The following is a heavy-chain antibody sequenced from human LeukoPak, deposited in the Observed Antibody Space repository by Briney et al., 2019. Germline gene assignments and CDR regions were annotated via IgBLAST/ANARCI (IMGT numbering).Heavy chain of an antibody. Sequence: ASVKVSCKASGYTFTGYYMHWVRQAPGQGLEWMGWINPNSGGTNYAQKFQGRVTMTRDTSISTAYMELSRLRSDDTAVYYCARSPYDYVWGSYRYPFDYWGQGTLVTVSS. D-gene: IGHD3-16*02. CDR2: INPNSGGT. J-gene: IGHJ4*02. CDR1: GYTFTGYY. V-gene: IGHV1-2*02. CDR3: ARSPYDYVWGSYRYPFDY.